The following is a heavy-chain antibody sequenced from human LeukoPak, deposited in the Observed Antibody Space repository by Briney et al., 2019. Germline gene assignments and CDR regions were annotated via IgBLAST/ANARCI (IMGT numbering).Heavy chain of an antibody. J-gene: IGHJ3*02. Sequence: KASETLSLTCTVSGGFVSRESWTWIRQFPDKRLEWIGYISHSGATDYKPSLESRVTISRDTPKNQFFLNLNAVTAADTAVYYCARDIAVAGEDAFDIWGQGTMVTVSS. CDR1: GGFVSRES. CDR3: ARDIAVAGEDAFDI. CDR2: ISHSGAT. D-gene: IGHD6-19*01. V-gene: IGHV4-59*02.